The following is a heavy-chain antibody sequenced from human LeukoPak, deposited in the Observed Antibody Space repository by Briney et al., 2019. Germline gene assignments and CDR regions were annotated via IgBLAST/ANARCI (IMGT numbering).Heavy chain of an antibody. CDR2: INHSGST. Sequence: SETLSLTCAVYGGSFSGYYWSWIRQPPGKGLEWIGEINHSGSTNYNPSLKSRVTISVDTSKNQFSLKLSSVTAADTAVYYCARGASAGPHYYYYYMDVWGKGTTVTVSS. CDR1: GGSFSGYY. CDR3: ARGASAGPHYYYYYMDV. V-gene: IGHV4-34*01. J-gene: IGHJ6*03.